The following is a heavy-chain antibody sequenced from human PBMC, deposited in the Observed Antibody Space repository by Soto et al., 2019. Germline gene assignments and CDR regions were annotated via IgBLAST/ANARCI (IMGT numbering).Heavy chain of an antibody. V-gene: IGHV4-61*03. Sequence: SETLSLTCIVSGGSVSSAASCWSWIRQPPGKGLEWIGYIYYSGTTNYNPTLKSRVLISVDRSKNHFSLKVTSVTAADTAVYYCARVSIADDAFDIWGQGTLVTVS. J-gene: IGHJ3*02. CDR1: GGSVSSAASC. D-gene: IGHD6-6*01. CDR2: IYYSGTT. CDR3: ARVSIADDAFDI.